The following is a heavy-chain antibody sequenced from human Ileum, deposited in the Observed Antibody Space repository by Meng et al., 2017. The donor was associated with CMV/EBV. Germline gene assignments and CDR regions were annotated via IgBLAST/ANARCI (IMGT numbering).Heavy chain of an antibody. Sequence: GESLKISCAASGFTFEDYTMHWVRQAPGKGLEWVSLISWDGGSTYYADSVKGRFTISRDNSKHSLYLQINSRRTEDTASYYCAKEKVGLDYWGQGTLVTVSS. J-gene: IGHJ4*02. D-gene: IGHD1-26*01. CDR2: ISWDGGST. CDR1: GFTFEDYT. CDR3: AKEKVGLDY. V-gene: IGHV3-43*01.